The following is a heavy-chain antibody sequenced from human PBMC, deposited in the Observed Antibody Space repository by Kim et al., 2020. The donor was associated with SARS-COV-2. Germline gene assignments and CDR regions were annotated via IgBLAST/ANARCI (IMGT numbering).Heavy chain of an antibody. CDR1: GFNFSAYS. CDR3: AKARTWTYDDS. CDR2: ISASGKSS. D-gene: IGHD1-1*01. Sequence: GGSLRLSCAASGFNFSAYSMNWVRQAPGKGLEWVSTISASGKSSSYADSVRGRFTISRDNSKSTMSLEMNSLTSDDTALYFCAKARTWTYDDSWGQGTQV. V-gene: IGHV3-23*01. J-gene: IGHJ5*01.